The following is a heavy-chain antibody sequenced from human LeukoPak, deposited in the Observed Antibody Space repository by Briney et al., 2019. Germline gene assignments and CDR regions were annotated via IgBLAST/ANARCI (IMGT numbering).Heavy chain of an antibody. CDR3: ASTYSSSWYPGAPYYFDY. D-gene: IGHD6-13*01. Sequence: SETLSLTCTVSGASIRSQYWSWIRQPPGKGLELIGYIYHSGSTNYDPSLKSRVSISVDRSKNQFSLKLSSVTAADTAVYYCASTYSSSWYPGAPYYFDYWGQGTLVTVSS. CDR1: GASIRSQY. J-gene: IGHJ4*02. CDR2: IYHSGST. V-gene: IGHV4-59*11.